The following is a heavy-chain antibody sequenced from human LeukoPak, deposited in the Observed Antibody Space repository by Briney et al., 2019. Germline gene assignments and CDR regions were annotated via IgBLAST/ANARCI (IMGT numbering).Heavy chain of an antibody. D-gene: IGHD5-12*01. CDR1: GFTFSSYW. Sequence: GWSLRLSCAACGFTFSSYWMRWVRQAPGKGREWVANIKQDGREKYYVDYVKGRSPISSDNAKNSLYLQMNSLRAEDTAVYYCARQSVIVPTINAWTSNRDWFDPWGQGTLVTVSS. CDR2: IKQDGREK. CDR3: ARQSVIVPTINAWTSNRDWFDP. J-gene: IGHJ5*02. V-gene: IGHV3-7*03.